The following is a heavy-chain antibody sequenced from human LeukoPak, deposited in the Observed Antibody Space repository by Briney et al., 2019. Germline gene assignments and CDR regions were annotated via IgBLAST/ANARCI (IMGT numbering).Heavy chain of an antibody. CDR2: IYPGDSDT. CDR1: GYSFTSYW. CDR3: ARSCRDGYRDFDY. V-gene: IGHV5-51*01. D-gene: IGHD5-24*01. Sequence: GESLKVSCKGSGYSFTSYWIGWVRQMPRKGLEWMGIIYPGDSDTRYSPSFQGQVTISADKSISTAYLQWSSLKASDTAMYYCARSCRDGYRDFDYWGQGTLVTVSS. J-gene: IGHJ4*02.